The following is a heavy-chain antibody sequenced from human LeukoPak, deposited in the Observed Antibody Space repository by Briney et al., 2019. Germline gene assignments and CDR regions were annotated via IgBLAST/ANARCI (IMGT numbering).Heavy chain of an antibody. J-gene: IGHJ4*02. CDR2: IRNDRIT. Sequence: GGSLRLFCVLSGLTFSDAWMSWVRQAPGKGLEWVGRIRNDRITDYAAPVQGRFSTSRDNSKNTFYLQMNSLRTEDTGMYFCTWMATIFTVDYWGQGTLVTVSS. CDR3: TWMATIFTVDY. CDR1: GLTFSDAW. D-gene: IGHD5-12*01. V-gene: IGHV3-15*01.